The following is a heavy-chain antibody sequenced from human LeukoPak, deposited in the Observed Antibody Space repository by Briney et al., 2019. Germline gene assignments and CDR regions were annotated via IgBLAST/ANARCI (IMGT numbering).Heavy chain of an antibody. V-gene: IGHV3-9*01. D-gene: IGHD6-6*01. CDR1: GFTFDDYA. J-gene: IGHJ4*02. Sequence: PGRSLRLSCAASGFTFDDYAMHWVRQAPGKGLEWVSGISWNGCSIGYADSVKGRFTISRDNAKNSLYLQMNSLRAEDTALYYCAKDRSSSLDYWGQGTLVTVSS. CDR3: AKDRSSSLDY. CDR2: ISWNGCSI.